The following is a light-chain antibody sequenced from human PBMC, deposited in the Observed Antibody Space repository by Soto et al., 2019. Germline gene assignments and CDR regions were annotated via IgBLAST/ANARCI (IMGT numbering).Light chain of an antibody. Sequence: AIQITQSPSPLSVSLPDSAPPTCRASQGIRNDLGWYQQKPGKAPKLLIYAASSLQSGAPSRFSGSGSGTDFTLAISSLQPEDFATYYCIQDYNYPRTFGKGTKVDIK. CDR2: AAS. CDR1: QGIRND. CDR3: IQDYNYPRT. V-gene: IGKV1-6*01. J-gene: IGKJ1*01.